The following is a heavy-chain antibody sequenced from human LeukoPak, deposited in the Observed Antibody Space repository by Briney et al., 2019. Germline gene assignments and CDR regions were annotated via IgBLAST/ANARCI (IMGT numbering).Heavy chain of an antibody. CDR3: ARAAPDLMY. J-gene: IGHJ4*02. CDR1: GGSFSGYY. Sequence: SETLSLTCAVYGGSFSGYYWSWIRQPPGKGLEWIGEINHSGSTNYNPSLKSRVTLTVDTSKNQFSLKLSSVTAADTAVYYCARAAPDLMYWGQGTLVTVSS. CDR2: INHSGST. V-gene: IGHV4-34*01.